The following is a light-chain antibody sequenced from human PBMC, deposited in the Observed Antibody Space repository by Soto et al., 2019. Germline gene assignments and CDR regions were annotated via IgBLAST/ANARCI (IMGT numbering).Light chain of an antibody. CDR3: QHYNHWPPSPTWT. V-gene: IGKV3-15*01. CDR1: QRVSSN. CDR2: GAS. J-gene: IGKJ1*01. Sequence: EVEMTQSPATLSVSPGERATLSCRASQRVSSNLAWYQQRPGQAPRLLIFGASTRATGIPARFSGSRSETEFTLTISSLHAEDFAVYYCQHYNHWPPSPTWTFGQGTKVEIK.